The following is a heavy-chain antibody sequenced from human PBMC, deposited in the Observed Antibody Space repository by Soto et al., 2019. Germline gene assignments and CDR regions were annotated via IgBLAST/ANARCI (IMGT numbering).Heavy chain of an antibody. CDR2: INAGNGNT. V-gene: IGHV1-3*01. CDR1: GYTFTSYA. J-gene: IGHJ4*02. CDR3: ARDAGALDY. Sequence: QVQLVQSGAEVKKPGASVKVSCKASGYTFTSYATHWVRQAPGQRLEWMGWINAGNGNTKYSPKFQGRVTITRDTSASTAYMELSSLRSEDTAVYYWARDAGALDYWGQGTLVTVSS.